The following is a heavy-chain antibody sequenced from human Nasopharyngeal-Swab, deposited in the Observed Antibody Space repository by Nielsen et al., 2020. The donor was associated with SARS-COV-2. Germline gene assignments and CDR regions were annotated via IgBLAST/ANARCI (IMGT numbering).Heavy chain of an antibody. J-gene: IGHJ3*02. V-gene: IGHV3-30*03. Sequence: GESLKISCAASGFNVSRFGMHWVRQAPGKGLQWVAFISYDGTIQYYADSVKGRFTISRDNLKNTLYLQMNSLRPEDTAVHYCARGAVAGRNAFDIWGQGTMVTVSS. D-gene: IGHD6-19*01. CDR1: GFNVSRFG. CDR3: ARGAVAGRNAFDI. CDR2: ISYDGTIQ.